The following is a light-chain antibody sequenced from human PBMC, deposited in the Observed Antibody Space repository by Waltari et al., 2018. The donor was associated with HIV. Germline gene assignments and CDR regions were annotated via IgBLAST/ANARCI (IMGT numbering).Light chain of an antibody. V-gene: IGKV1-39*01. CDR2: SAT. J-gene: IGKJ3*01. Sequence: IQLTQSPSPLSASLRDRVIITCRASQTIGDYVNWYQQKPGKPPKLLIYSATSLQPGVPSRFSGSGSGTDFALTISSLQPEDFAIYYCEQIYTFPLFTFGPGTKVDI. CDR3: EQIYTFPLFT. CDR1: QTIGDY.